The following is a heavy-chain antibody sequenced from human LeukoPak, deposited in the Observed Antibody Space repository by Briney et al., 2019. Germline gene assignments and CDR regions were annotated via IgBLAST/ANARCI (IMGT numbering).Heavy chain of an antibody. V-gene: IGHV3-74*01. CDR1: GFTFSTYW. CDR2: IRTDGSDT. Sequence: GGSLRLSCAASGFTFSTYWMHWVRQAPGKGLVWVSRIRTDGSDTSYADSVKGRFTISRDNAKSTLYLQMKSLRADDTAVYYCGRAPHYNIISLGYWGQGSLVTVSS. J-gene: IGHJ4*02. D-gene: IGHD3-9*01. CDR3: GRAPHYNIISLGY.